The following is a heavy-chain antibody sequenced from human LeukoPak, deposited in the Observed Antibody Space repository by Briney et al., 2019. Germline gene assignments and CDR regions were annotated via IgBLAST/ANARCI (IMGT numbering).Heavy chain of an antibody. CDR2: ISWNSGSI. V-gene: IGHV3-9*01. CDR1: GFTFDDYA. CDR3: ARGLLWFGELLYPSDY. J-gene: IGHJ4*02. Sequence: GGSLRLSCAASGFTFDDYAMHWVRQAPGKGLEWVSGISWNSGSIGYADSVKGRFTISRDNAKNSLYLQMNSLRAEDTAVYYCARGLLWFGELLYPSDYWGQGTLVTVSS. D-gene: IGHD3-10*01.